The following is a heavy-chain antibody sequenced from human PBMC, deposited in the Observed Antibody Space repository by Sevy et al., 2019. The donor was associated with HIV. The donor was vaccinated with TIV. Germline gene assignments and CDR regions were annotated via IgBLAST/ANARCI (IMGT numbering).Heavy chain of an antibody. CDR1: GDTLTNNY. J-gene: IGHJ4*02. CDR2: IDPSCGNT. Sequence: ASVKVSCKAPGDTLTNNYMHWVRQAPGQGLEWMGIIDPSCGNTSYAQKFQGRVTMTRDTSTSKLYMDLSSLRSEDTAVYYCVRADPAQHFDSWGQGTLVTVSS. CDR3: VRADPAQHFDS. V-gene: IGHV1-46*01.